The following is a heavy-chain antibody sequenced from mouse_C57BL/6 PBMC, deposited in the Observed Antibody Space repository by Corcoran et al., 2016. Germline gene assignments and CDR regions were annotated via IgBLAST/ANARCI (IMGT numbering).Heavy chain of an antibody. J-gene: IGHJ4*01. CDR1: GYTFTDYY. CDR3: ARGDGNYEEGAMDY. V-gene: IGHV1-26*01. D-gene: IGHD2-1*01. CDR2: INPNNGGT. Sequence: EVQLQQSGPELVKPGASVKISCKASGYTFTDYYMNWVKQSHGKSLEWIGDINPNNGGTSYNQKFKGKATLTVDKSSSTAYMELRSLTSEDSAVYYCARGDGNYEEGAMDYWGQGTSVTVSS.